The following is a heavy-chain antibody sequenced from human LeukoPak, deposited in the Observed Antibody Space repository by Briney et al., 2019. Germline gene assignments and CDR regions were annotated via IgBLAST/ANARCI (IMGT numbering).Heavy chain of an antibody. CDR1: GYTFTGYY. CDR2: INPNSGGT. V-gene: IGHV1-2*02. CDR3: ASSAGYCSGGSCYYWFDP. D-gene: IGHD2-15*01. Sequence: ASVKVSCKASGYTFTGYYMHGVGQARGQGREWRGWINPNSGGTKYAQNFQGRVAMTRDTPISTDYMELSRVRSDDTAVYYCASSAGYCSGGSCYYWFDPWGQGTLVTVSS. J-gene: IGHJ5*02.